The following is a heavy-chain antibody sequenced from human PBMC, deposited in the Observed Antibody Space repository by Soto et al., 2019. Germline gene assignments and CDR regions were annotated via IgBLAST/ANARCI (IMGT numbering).Heavy chain of an antibody. CDR1: GGSISSSSYY. J-gene: IGHJ3*02. CDR2: IYYSGTT. V-gene: IGHV4-39*01. CDR3: GRPMVRGSYDAFHI. Sequence: QLQLQESGPGLVKPSETLSLTCTVSGGSISSSSYYWGWIRQPPGKGPEWIGSIYYSGTTYYNPSLKSRVTISVDTSKNLFSLKLSSVTAADTAVYYCGRPMVRGSYDAFHIWGPGTMVTVSS. D-gene: IGHD3-10*01.